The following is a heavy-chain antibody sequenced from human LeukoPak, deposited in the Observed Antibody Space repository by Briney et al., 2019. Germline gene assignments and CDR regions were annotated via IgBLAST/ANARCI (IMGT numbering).Heavy chain of an antibody. D-gene: IGHD3-16*02. J-gene: IGHJ4*02. V-gene: IGHV3-48*01. CDR3: ASGYRSGPICA. CDR2: ISSSGSNS. Sequence: GGSLRLSCAASGFTFSIYGISWVRQAPGKGLEWVSYISSSGSNSYHADSVKGRFSISRDNSKNSLYLQMNSLRAEDTAMYFCASGYRSGPICAWGQGALVTVSS. CDR1: GFTFSIYG.